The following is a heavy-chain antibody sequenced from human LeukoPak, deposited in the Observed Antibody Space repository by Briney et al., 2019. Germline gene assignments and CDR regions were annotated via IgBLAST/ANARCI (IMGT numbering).Heavy chain of an antibody. J-gene: IGHJ5*02. CDR2: INHSGST. CDR3: ARTTIFGVVITYNWFDP. D-gene: IGHD3-3*01. V-gene: IGHV4-34*01. CDR1: GGSISSYY. Sequence: KTSETLSLTCTVSGGSISSYYWSWIRQPPGKGLEWIGEINHSGSTNYNPSLKSRVTISVDTSKNQFSLKLSSVTAADTAVYYCARTTIFGVVITYNWFDPWGQGTLVTVSS.